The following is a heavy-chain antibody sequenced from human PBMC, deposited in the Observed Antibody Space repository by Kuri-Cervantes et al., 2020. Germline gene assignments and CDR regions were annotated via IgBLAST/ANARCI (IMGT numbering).Heavy chain of an antibody. CDR1: GYTFGNYG. D-gene: IGHD3-10*01. CDR3: ARDARYYGSGSYWFDP. Sequence: ASVKVSCKASGYTFGNYGISWVRQAPGQGLEWMGWISAYTGNTDYAQKLQGRVTMTTETSTNTAYMELRSLRSDDTAVYYCARDARYYGSGSYWFDPWGQGTLVTVSS. CDR2: ISAYTGNT. J-gene: IGHJ5*02. V-gene: IGHV1-18*01.